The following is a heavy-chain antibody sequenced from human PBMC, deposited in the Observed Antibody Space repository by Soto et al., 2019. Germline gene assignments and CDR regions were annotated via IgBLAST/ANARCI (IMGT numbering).Heavy chain of an antibody. D-gene: IGHD6-6*01. Sequence: SETLSLTCTVSGGSISSYYWSWIRQPPGKGLEWIGYIYYSGSTNYNPSLKSRVTISVDTSENQFSLKLSSVTAADTAVYYCARAIRDSAEYSSSCSWFDPWGQGTLVTVSS. CDR2: IYYSGST. CDR3: ARAIRDSAEYSSSCSWFDP. CDR1: GGSISSYY. J-gene: IGHJ5*02. V-gene: IGHV4-59*01.